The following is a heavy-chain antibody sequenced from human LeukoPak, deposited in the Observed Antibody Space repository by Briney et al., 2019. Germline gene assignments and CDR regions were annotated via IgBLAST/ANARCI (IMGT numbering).Heavy chain of an antibody. CDR1: GGSISSYY. D-gene: IGHD3-10*01. CDR3: ARTPMVRDLRGYYYYYMDV. CDR2: IYTSGST. J-gene: IGHJ6*03. Sequence: PSGTLSLTCTVSGGSISSYYWSWIRQPAGKGLEWIGRIYTSGSTNYNPSPKSRVTMSVDTSKNQFSLKLSSVTAADTAVYYCARTPMVRDLRGYYYYYMDVWGKGTTVTISS. V-gene: IGHV4-4*07.